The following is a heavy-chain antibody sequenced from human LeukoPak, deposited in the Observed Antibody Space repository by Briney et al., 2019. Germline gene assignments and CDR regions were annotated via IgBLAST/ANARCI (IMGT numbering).Heavy chain of an antibody. Sequence: NSSETLSLTCTVSGGSISSYYWSWIRQPPGKGLEWIGEINHSGSTNYNPSLKSRVTISVDTSKNQFSLKLSSVTAADTAVYYCARHRYSSGWPHNRVWFDPWGQGTLVTVSS. V-gene: IGHV4-34*01. D-gene: IGHD6-19*01. CDR1: GGSISSYY. CDR3: ARHRYSSGWPHNRVWFDP. J-gene: IGHJ5*02. CDR2: INHSGST.